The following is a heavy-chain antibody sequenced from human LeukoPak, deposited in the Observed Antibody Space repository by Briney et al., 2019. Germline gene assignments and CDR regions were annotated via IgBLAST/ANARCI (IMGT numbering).Heavy chain of an antibody. CDR3: ARDYVWGSYRFFDY. J-gene: IGHJ4*02. Sequence: ASVKVSCKASGYTFTGYYMHWVRQAPGQGLEWMGWINPNSGGTNYAQKFQGRVTMTRDTSISTAYMELSRLRSDDTAVYYCARDYVWGSYRFFDYWGQGTLVIVSS. CDR2: INPNSGGT. V-gene: IGHV1-2*02. CDR1: GYTFTGYY. D-gene: IGHD3-16*02.